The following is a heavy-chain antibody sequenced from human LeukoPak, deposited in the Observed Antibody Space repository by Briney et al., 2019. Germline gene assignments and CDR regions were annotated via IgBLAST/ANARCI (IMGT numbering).Heavy chain of an antibody. D-gene: IGHD6-19*01. CDR2: ISYDGSNK. CDR1: GFTFSSYG. Sequence: GGSLRLSRAASGFTFSSYGMHRVRQAPGKGLEWVAVISYDGSNKYYADSVKGRFTISRDNSKNTLYLQMNSLRAEDTAVYYCANLAVAGTVGYFDYWGQGTLVTVSS. CDR3: ANLAVAGTVGYFDY. V-gene: IGHV3-30*18. J-gene: IGHJ4*02.